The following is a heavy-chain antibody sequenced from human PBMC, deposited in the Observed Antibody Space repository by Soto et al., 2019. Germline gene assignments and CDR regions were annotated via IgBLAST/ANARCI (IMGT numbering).Heavy chain of an antibody. CDR1: GYTLTELS. D-gene: IGHD4-17*01. V-gene: IGHV1-24*01. J-gene: IGHJ5*02. Sequence: ASVKVSCKVSGYTLTELSMHWVRQAPGKGLEWMGGFDPEDGETIYAQKFQGRVTMTEDTSTDTAYMELSSLRSEDTAVYYCATAHAPSDYGDYVRGVDWFDPWGQGTLVTVSS. CDR3: ATAHAPSDYGDYVRGVDWFDP. CDR2: FDPEDGET.